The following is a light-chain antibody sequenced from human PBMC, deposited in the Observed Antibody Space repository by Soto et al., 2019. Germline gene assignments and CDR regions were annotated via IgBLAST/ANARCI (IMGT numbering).Light chain of an antibody. CDR1: QSVTNNY. J-gene: IGKJ2*01. Sequence: EIVLTQSPGTLSLSPGERATLSCRASQSVTNNYLAWYQQKPGQAPRLLIYGASSRATGVPDRFSGSGSGTDFTLTIIRLEPEDFAVYYCQQYGISPLMYTFGQGTKVDIK. V-gene: IGKV3-20*01. CDR2: GAS. CDR3: QQYGISPLMYT.